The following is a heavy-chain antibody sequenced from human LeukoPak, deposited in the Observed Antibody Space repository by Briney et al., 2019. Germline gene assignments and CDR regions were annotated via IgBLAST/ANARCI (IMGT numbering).Heavy chain of an antibody. J-gene: IGHJ4*02. CDR3: ARAVRGQPDY. D-gene: IGHD1-1*01. CDR1: GGSFSGYY. V-gene: IGHV4-34*01. CDR2: INHSGST. Sequence: SETLSLTCAVYGGSFSGYYWSWIRQPPGKGLEWIGEINHSGSTNYNPSLKSRVTISVDTSKNQFSLKLSSVTAADPAVYYCARAVRGQPDYWGQGTLVTVSS.